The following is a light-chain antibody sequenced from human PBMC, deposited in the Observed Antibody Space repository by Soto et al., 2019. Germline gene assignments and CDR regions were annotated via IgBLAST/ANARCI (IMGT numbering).Light chain of an antibody. CDR2: GAS. V-gene: IGKV1-39*01. J-gene: IGKJ2*01. Sequence: DMPMTQSPSSLSASVGDRVTITCRPSQTIDNYLNWYQHKPGKAPKLLIYGASTLQSGVSSRFTGSASGTDFTLTSDNLQAEDFATYYCQQTYTIPFAFGQGTKLEI. CDR1: QTIDNY. CDR3: QQTYTIPFA.